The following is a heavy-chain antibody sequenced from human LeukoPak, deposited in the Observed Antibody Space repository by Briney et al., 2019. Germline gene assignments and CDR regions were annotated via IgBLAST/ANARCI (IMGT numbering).Heavy chain of an antibody. D-gene: IGHD4-11*01. CDR3: AKDDYSNYGFDP. V-gene: IGHV3-23*01. Sequence: GGSLRLSCAASGFTFSSYAMSWVRQAPGKGLEWVSAISGSGGSTYYADSVKGRFTISRDNSKNTLYLQMNSLRAVDTAVYYCAKDDYSNYGFDPWGQGILVTVSS. J-gene: IGHJ5*02. CDR2: ISGSGGST. CDR1: GFTFSSYA.